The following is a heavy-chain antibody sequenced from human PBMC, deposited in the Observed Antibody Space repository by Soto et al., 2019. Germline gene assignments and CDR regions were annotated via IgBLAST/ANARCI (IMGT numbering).Heavy chain of an antibody. J-gene: IGHJ6*03. V-gene: IGHV3-15*01. D-gene: IGHD3-3*01. CDR1: GFTFSNAW. Sequence: GGSLRLSCAASGFTFSNAWMSWVRQAPGKGLEWVGRIKSKTDGGTTDYAAPVKGRFTISRDDSKNTLYLQMNSLKTEDTAVYYCTTASLDYDLYYYYYMDVWGKGTTVTVSS. CDR2: IKSKTDGGTT. CDR3: TTASLDYDLYYYYYMDV.